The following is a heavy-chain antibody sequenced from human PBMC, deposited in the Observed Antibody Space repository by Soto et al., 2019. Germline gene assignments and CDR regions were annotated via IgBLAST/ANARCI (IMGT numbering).Heavy chain of an antibody. CDR1: GFTLSNHA. CDR3: ARESCGTKCYYRSDY. CDR2: ISGSGGNT. Sequence: PGGSLRVSCAASGFTLSNHAMTWVRQAPGEGLEWISGISGSGGNTYYADSVKGRFTISRDNSKNTLYLQMNSLRAEDTAVYYCARESCGTKCYYRSDYWGQGALVTVSS. V-gene: IGHV3-23*01. J-gene: IGHJ4*02. D-gene: IGHD2-2*01.